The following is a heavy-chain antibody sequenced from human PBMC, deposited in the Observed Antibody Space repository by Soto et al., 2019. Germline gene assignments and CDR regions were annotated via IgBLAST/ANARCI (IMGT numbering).Heavy chain of an antibody. D-gene: IGHD2-2*01. Sequence: QVQLVQSGAEMKKPGTSVMVSCKASGYTFTTYYIHWVRQAPGQGLERMGVINPAVGSTGFAQNIQDRFTRTKDTSTSTVYMERRSLKPEGTAVYYCAIGAMTPRSPGTDWGQGPLVTVSS. CDR2: INPAVGST. V-gene: IGHV1-46*01. J-gene: IGHJ4*02. CDR1: GYTFTTYY. CDR3: AIGAMTPRSPGTD.